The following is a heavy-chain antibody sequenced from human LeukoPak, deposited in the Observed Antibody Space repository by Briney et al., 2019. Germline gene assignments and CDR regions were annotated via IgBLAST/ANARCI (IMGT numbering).Heavy chain of an antibody. V-gene: IGHV3-7*01. CDR2: IKQDGSEK. CDR3: ARDPAFGGVIGNAFDY. CDR1: GFTFSSYW. D-gene: IGHD3-16*02. Sequence: GGSLRLSCAASGFTFSSYWMSWVRQAPGKGLEWVANIKQDGSEKYYVDSVKGRFTISRDNAKNSLYLQMNSLRAEDTAVYYCARDPAFGGVIGNAFDYWGQGTLVTVSS. J-gene: IGHJ4*02.